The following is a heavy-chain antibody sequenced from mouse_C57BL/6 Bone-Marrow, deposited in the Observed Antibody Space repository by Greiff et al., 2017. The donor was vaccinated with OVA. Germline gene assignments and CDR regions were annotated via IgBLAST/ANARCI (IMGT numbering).Heavy chain of an antibody. D-gene: IGHD1-1*01. CDR1: GFNFKDYY. CDR3: TAVDSGYVSQYYFDY. CDR2: IDPEGGDT. J-gene: IGHJ2*01. Sequence: VQLQQSGAELVRPGASVKLSCTASGFNFKDYYMHWVKQRPEQGLEWIGRIDPEGGDTEYAPKFQGKATMTVDTSSKPAYLQLSSLTSEDTAVYYCTAVDSGYVSQYYFDYWGQGTTLTVSS. V-gene: IGHV14-1*01.